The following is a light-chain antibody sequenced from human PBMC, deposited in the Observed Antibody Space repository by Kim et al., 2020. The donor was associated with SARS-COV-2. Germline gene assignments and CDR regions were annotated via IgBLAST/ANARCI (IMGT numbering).Light chain of an antibody. CDR2: QDN. Sequence: SYELTQPPSVSVSPGQTATITCSGDKLGDKFACWYQQKAGQSPGLVIYQDNKRPSGIPERFSGSNSGNTATLTIRGTQPMDEAYYYCQTWDTSTVLFGGG. J-gene: IGLJ2*01. V-gene: IGLV3-1*01. CDR3: QTWDTSTVL. CDR1: KLGDKF.